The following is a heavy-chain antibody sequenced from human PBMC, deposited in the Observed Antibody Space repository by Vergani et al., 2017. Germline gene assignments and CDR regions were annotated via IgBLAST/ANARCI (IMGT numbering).Heavy chain of an antibody. CDR2: ISSSSSYI. V-gene: IGHV3-21*01. Sequence: EVQLVESGGGLVKPGGSLRLSCAASGFTFSRYSMHWVRQAPGTGLEWVSSISSSSSYIYYADSVKGRFTISRDNAKNSLYLQMNSLRAEDTAVYYCASSDDYGDYVNYWGQGTLVTVSS. CDR3: ASSDDYGDYVNY. J-gene: IGHJ4*02. CDR1: GFTFSRYS. D-gene: IGHD4-17*01.